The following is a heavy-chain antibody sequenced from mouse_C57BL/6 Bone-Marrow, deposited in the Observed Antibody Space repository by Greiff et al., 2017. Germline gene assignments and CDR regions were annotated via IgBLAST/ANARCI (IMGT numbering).Heavy chain of an antibody. Sequence: QVQLQQPGAELVMPGASVTLSCKASGYTFTSYWMHWVKQRPGQGLEWIGEIDPSASSTNYNQKFKGKSTLTVDKSSSTAYMQRRSLTSEDSAFYYCAREWFITSMDYWGQGTSVTVSS. CDR3: AREWFITSMDY. CDR2: IDPSASST. D-gene: IGHD1-1*01. J-gene: IGHJ4*01. CDR1: GYTFTSYW. V-gene: IGHV1-69*01.